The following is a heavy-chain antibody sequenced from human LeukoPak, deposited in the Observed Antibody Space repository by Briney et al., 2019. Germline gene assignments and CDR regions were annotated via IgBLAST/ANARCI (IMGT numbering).Heavy chain of an antibody. V-gene: IGHV3-66*01. CDR1: GFTVSSNY. J-gene: IGHJ4*02. D-gene: IGHD6-19*01. Sequence: GGSLRLSCAASGFTVSSNYMSWVRQAPGKGLEWVSVIYSGGSTYYADSVKGRFTISRDNSKNTLYLQMNSLRAEDTAVYYCARGAQQWLVPHYFDYWGQGTLVTVSS. CDR3: ARGAQQWLVPHYFDY. CDR2: IYSGGST.